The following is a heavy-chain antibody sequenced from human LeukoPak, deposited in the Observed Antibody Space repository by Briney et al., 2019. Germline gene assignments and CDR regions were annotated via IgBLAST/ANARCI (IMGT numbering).Heavy chain of an antibody. Sequence: ASVMVSCKALGYSFRDHHVIWVRQAPGPGLEWIGWIPPGTGDTKFGQDFKGRLTMTWDAYIKTACMDLIELTFDDTAVYYCSSHYGPGPVWGEGTLVTASS. V-gene: IGHV1-2*02. J-gene: IGHJ4*02. CDR3: SSHYGPGPV. CDR1: GYSFRDHH. CDR2: IPPGTGDT. D-gene: IGHD3-10*01.